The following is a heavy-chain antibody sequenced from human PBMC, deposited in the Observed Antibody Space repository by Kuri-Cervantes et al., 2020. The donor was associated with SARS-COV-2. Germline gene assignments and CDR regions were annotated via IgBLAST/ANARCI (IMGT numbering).Heavy chain of an antibody. CDR3: ARGGRRYSSSQNKHNWFDP. V-gene: IGHV1-2*02. CDR2: INPNSGGT. J-gene: IGHJ5*02. Sequence: ASVKVSCKASGYTFTGYYMHWVRQAPGQGLEWMGWINPNSGGTNYAQKFQGRVTMTRDTSISTAYMELSRLRSDDTAVYYCARGGRRYSSSQNKHNWFDPWGQGTLVTVS. CDR1: GYTFTGYY. D-gene: IGHD6-6*01.